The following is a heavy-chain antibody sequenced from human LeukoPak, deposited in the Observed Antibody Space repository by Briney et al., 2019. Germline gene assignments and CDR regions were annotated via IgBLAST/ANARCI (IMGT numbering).Heavy chain of an antibody. CDR1: GYTLTELS. J-gene: IGHJ2*01. Sequence: ASVKVSCKVSGYTLTELSMHWVRQAPGKGLEWMGGFDPEDGETIYAQKFQGRVTMTEDTSTDTAYMELSSLRSEDTAVYYCATAWVSLVPAEPTYDKSYRYFDLWGRGTLVTVSS. CDR3: ATAWVSLVPAEPTYDKSYRYFDL. CDR2: FDPEDGET. D-gene: IGHD2-2*01. V-gene: IGHV1-24*01.